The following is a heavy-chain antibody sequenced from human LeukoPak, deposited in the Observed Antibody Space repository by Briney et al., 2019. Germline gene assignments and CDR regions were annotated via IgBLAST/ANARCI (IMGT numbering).Heavy chain of an antibody. D-gene: IGHD3-10*01. CDR2: IYSRGNT. CDR3: ARSDGYGLVGI. J-gene: IGHJ3*02. CDR1: GVSISSGSNY. Sequence: SETLSLTCSVSGVSISSGSNYWGWIRQPPGKTLEWIGSIYSRGNTYYNPSLKSRIIILIDTAKNHFSLNLSSVTAADTAVYYCARSDGYGLVGIWGQGTMVTVSS. V-gene: IGHV4-39*07.